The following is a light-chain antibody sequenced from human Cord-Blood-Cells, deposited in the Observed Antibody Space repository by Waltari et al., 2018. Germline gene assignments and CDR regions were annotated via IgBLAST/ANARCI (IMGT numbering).Light chain of an antibody. CDR2: AAS. CDR1: QSISSY. J-gene: IGKJ1*01. CDR3: QQSYSTPWT. Sequence: DIQMTQSPSSLSASVRDRVTITCRASQSISSYLNWYQQKPGKAPKLLIYAASSLQSGVPSRFSGSGSGTDFTLTISSLQPEDFATYYCQQSYSTPWTFGQGTKVKSN. V-gene: IGKV1-39*01.